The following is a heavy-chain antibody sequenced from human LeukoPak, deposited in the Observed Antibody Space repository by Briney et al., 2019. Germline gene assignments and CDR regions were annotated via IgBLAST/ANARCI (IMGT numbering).Heavy chain of an antibody. J-gene: IGHJ4*02. CDR2: IHPSGST. CDR3: ASRQPSYYYDSSGSDY. Sequence: SETLSLTCTVSGDSISSYYWSWVRQPAGKGLEWIGRIHPSGSTNYNPSLKSRVTLSVDTSKNQFSLKLSSVTAADTAVYYCASRQPSYYYDSSGSDYWGQGTLVTVSS. V-gene: IGHV4-4*07. D-gene: IGHD3-22*01. CDR1: GDSISSYY.